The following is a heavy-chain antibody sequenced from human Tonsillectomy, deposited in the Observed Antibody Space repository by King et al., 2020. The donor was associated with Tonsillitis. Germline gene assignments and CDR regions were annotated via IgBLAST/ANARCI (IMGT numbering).Heavy chain of an antibody. CDR2: ISGYNGNT. CDR3: ERGRSGTRAAFDI. CDR1: GYNFISYC. D-gene: IGHD1-1*01. Sequence: QLVQSGAEVEKPGASVKGSCKASGYNFISYCITWVRQAPGQGLEWMGWISGYNGNTNYAQRCTGRVTMTRDTSTSTVYMELRSLRSDDTAVYYCERGRSGTRAAFDIWGQGTMVTVSS. J-gene: IGHJ3*02. V-gene: IGHV1-18*01.